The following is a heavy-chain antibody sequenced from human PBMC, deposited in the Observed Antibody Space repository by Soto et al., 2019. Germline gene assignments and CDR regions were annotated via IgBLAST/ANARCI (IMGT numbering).Heavy chain of an antibody. Sequence: QVQLVESGGGVVQPGRSLSLSCAASGFTFRNDVMHWVRQAPGKGLEWVAVISSDGSNKYYADSVKGLFTISRDNSKNTLYQPINSIRTYDTAVYSCTKARATHSNYWGKGTLVTVST. CDR2: ISSDGSNK. D-gene: IGHD5-18*01. CDR1: GFTFRNDV. V-gene: IGHV3-30*18. J-gene: IGHJ4*02. CDR3: TKARATHSNY.